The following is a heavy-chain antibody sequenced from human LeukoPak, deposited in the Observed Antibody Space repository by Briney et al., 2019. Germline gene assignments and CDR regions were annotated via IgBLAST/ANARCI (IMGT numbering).Heavy chain of an antibody. J-gene: IGHJ6*02. Sequence: PGGSLRLSCTASGFTFSTYWMSWVRQTPEKGLEWVANIKEDGSEEVYVDSVKGRFTISRDNAKSSLYLQMNSLRTEDTAVYYCARDPYSRSWSYGTDVWGQGTTVTVSS. CDR1: GFTFSTYW. V-gene: IGHV3-7*05. D-gene: IGHD6-13*01. CDR3: ARDPYSRSWSYGTDV. CDR2: IKEDGSEE.